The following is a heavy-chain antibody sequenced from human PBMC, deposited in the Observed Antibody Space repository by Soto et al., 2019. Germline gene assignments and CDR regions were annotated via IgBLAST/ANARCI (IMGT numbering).Heavy chain of an antibody. Sequence: GGSLRLSCSASGFSFSTSDVHWVRQAPAKGLQFVAGISPNGAATYYADSVKGRSTISRDNSKNTLYLQMSRLTPDDTAVYYCVKLTDSWGLRTLVTVSS. J-gene: IGHJ4*02. CDR2: ISPNGAAT. V-gene: IGHV3-64D*06. CDR3: VKLTDS. CDR1: GFSFSTSD. D-gene: IGHD3-9*01.